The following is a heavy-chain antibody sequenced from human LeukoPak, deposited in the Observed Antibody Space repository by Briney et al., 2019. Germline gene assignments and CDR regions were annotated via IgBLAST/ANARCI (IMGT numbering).Heavy chain of an antibody. Sequence: GESLKISCRTFGYSFTNYWIGWVRQMPGKGMEWMGVIYPGDSRVRYNPSFQGQVTISVDKSINTAYLQWLSLRASDSAMYYCACRDLSSTWSFPWGQGTLVTVSS. J-gene: IGHJ5*02. CDR1: GYSFTNYW. V-gene: IGHV5-51*01. CDR3: ACRDLSSTWSFP. D-gene: IGHD6-13*01. CDR2: IYPGDSRV.